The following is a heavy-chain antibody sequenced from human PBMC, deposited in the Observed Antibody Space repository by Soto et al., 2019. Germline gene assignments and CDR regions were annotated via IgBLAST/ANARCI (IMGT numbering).Heavy chain of an antibody. D-gene: IGHD3-22*01. J-gene: IGHJ4*02. CDR2: IYYSGST. CDR3: AREWYYYDRRAGGNFDY. Sequence: PSETLSLTCTVSGGSISSGDYYWSWIRQPPGKGLEWIGYIYYSGSTYYNPSLKSRVTISVDTSKNQFSLKLSSVTAADTAVYYCAREWYYYDRRAGGNFDYWGQGTLVTVSS. CDR1: GGSISSGDYY. V-gene: IGHV4-30-4*01.